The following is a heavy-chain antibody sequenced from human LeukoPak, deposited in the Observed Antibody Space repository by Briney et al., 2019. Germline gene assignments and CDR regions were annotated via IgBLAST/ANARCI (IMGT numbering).Heavy chain of an antibody. CDR1: GFTFSDYW. V-gene: IGHV3-7*03. CDR3: AKDVSYDFWSGYYTSYFDY. J-gene: IGHJ4*02. CDR2: TKQDGSEE. Sequence: GGSLRLSCAASGFTFSDYWMSWVRRAPGKGLEWVASTKQDGSEEYFVDSVKGRFTISRDNSKNTLYLQMNSLRAEDTAVYFCAKDVSYDFWSGYYTSYFDYWGQGTLVTVSS. D-gene: IGHD3-3*01.